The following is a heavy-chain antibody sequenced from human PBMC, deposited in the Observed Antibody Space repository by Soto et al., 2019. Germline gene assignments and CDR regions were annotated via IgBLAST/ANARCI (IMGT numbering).Heavy chain of an antibody. J-gene: IGHJ4*02. CDR2: IYPGDSDT. V-gene: IGHV5-51*01. Sequence: PGESLKISCKGSGYSFTSYWIGWVRQMPGKGLEWMGIIYPGDSDTRYSPSFQGQVTTSADKSISTAYLQWSSLKASDTAMYYCARRAYCGGDCYSSDYWGQGTLVTVSS. D-gene: IGHD2-21*02. CDR1: GYSFTSYW. CDR3: ARRAYCGGDCYSSDY.